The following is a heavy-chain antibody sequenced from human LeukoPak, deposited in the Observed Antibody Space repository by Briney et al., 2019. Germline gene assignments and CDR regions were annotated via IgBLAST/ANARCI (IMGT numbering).Heavy chain of an antibody. Sequence: PSETLSLTCAVYGGSFSGHYWSWVRQSPEKGLEWIGEINHSGSTNYNPSLKSRFTISVDTSKNQFSLRLNSVTAADTAVYYCARCPPFSSGWGGMDVWGRGTTVTVSS. CDR3: ARCPPFSSGWGGMDV. D-gene: IGHD6-19*01. CDR2: INHSGST. CDR1: GGSFSGHY. J-gene: IGHJ6*04. V-gene: IGHV4-34*01.